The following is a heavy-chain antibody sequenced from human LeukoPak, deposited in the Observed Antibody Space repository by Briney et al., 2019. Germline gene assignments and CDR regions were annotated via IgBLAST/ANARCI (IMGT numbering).Heavy chain of an antibody. CDR2: IYYSGST. D-gene: IGHD3-3*01. CDR1: GGSISSYY. J-gene: IGHJ4*02. V-gene: IGHV4-59*01. Sequence: SETLSLTCTVSGGSISSYYWSWIRQPPGKGLEWIGYIYYSGSTNYNPSLKSRVTISVDTSKNQFSLKLSSVTAADPAVYYCAREGGFFRPLDYSGQGTLVTVSS. CDR3: AREGGFFRPLDY.